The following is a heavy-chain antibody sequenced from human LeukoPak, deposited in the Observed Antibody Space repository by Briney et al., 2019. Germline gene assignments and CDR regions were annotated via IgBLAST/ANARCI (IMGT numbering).Heavy chain of an antibody. CDR3: ARRSYFGGDWYGSDAFVI. CDR1: GFTFNNYN. D-gene: IGHD2-21*02. CDR2: ISSSSPYI. J-gene: IGHJ3*02. Sequence: GGSLRLSCAASGFTFNNYNMNWVRPAPGKGLQWVSTISSSSPYIYNTDSLKGRVTISSDNAKNSVYLQMQRLRAEDADVYYCARRSYFGGDWYGSDAFVIWGEGAMVTVSS. V-gene: IGHV3-21*01.